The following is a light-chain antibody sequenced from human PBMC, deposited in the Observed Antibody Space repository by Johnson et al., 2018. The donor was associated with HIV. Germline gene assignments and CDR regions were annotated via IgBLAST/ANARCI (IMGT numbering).Light chain of an antibody. CDR3: GTWDSSLSAYV. J-gene: IGLJ1*01. V-gene: IGLV1-51*02. CDR1: SSDMGNYA. Sequence: QSVLTQPPSVSAAPGQKVTISCSGSSSDMGNYAVSWYQHLPGTAPQLLIYENNKRPSGIPDRFSGSKSGTSAALGITGLQTGDEADYYCGTWDSSLSAYVFGTGTKVTVL. CDR2: ENN.